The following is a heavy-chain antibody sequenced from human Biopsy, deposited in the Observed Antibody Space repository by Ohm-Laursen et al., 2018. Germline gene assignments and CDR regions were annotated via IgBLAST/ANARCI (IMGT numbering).Heavy chain of an antibody. D-gene: IGHD2-15*01. CDR3: ARMDCSGGSCHYYSYGMDV. CDR2: IHHSGST. V-gene: IGHV4-4*09. J-gene: IGHJ6*02. CDR1: GVSITAYY. Sequence: SDTLSLTCTVSGVSITAYYWSWIRQPPGKGLECIGHIHHSGSTNYNPSLKSRLTISVDTSKNQFSLKLSSVTAADTAVYYCARMDCSGGSCHYYSYGMDVWGQGTTVTVSS.